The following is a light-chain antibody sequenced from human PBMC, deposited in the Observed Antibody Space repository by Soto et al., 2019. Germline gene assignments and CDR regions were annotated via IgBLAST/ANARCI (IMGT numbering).Light chain of an antibody. CDR1: SSNIGSNT. CDR3: AAWDDSLNGWV. Sequence: QSVLTQAPSASGTPGQRVTIPCSGSSSNIGSNTVSWYQQVPGTAPKLLIYSNDQRPSGVPDRFSGSKSGTSASLAIGGLQSEDEAHYYCAAWDDSLNGWVFGGGTKVTVL. V-gene: IGLV1-44*01. J-gene: IGLJ3*02. CDR2: SND.